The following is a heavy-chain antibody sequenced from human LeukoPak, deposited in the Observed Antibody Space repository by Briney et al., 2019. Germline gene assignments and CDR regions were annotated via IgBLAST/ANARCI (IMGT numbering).Heavy chain of an antibody. CDR1: GGSFSCYY. J-gene: IGHJ4*02. V-gene: IGHV4-34*01. CDR2: IKHSRST. CDR3: ARVALATPFDY. Sequence: SETLSLTCAVYGGSFSCYYWIWIRHPPGKGLGGIAKIKHSRSTNYSPSLKRRATISVNTSKNQFSLKLSSVTAADTAVYYCARVALATPFDYWGQGTLVTVSS. D-gene: IGHD2-15*01.